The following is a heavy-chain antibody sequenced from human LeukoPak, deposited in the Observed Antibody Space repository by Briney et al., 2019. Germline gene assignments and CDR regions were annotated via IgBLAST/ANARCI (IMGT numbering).Heavy chain of an antibody. CDR2: ISGSGGST. D-gene: IGHD3-16*01. Sequence: GGSLRLSCAASGFTFSSYAMSWVRQAPGKGLEWVSAISGSGGSTYYADSVKGRFTISRDDARNSVYLQLNSLRAEDTALYYCARGRGWVDHWGQGTLVTVSS. CDR3: ARGRGWVDH. CDR1: GFTFSSYA. V-gene: IGHV3-23*01. J-gene: IGHJ4*02.